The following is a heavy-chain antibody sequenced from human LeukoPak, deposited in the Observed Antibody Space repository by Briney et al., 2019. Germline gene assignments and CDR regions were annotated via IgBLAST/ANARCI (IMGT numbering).Heavy chain of an antibody. CDR2: IYPGDSDT. V-gene: IGHV5-51*01. CDR1: GYSFTSYW. J-gene: IGHJ4*02. CDR3: ARFRGISDYNPGVQDY. D-gene: IGHD3-10*01. Sequence: GESLKISCKGSGYSFTSYWIGWVRQMPGKGLEWMGIIYPGDSDTRYSPSFQGQVTISADKSISTAYLQRSSLKASDTAMYYCARFRGISDYNPGVQDYWGQGTLVTVSS.